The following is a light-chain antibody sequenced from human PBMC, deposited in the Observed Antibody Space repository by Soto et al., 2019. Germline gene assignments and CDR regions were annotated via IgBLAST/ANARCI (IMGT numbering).Light chain of an antibody. CDR3: QSFDKYLSAVV. CDR1: SFDIGAGYR. Sequence: QPVLTQPPSVSGAPGERVTISCTGSSFDIGAGYRVRWYQQVPGTAPKLLIYDNTNRPSGVPARFSGSKSGTSASLAISGLQAEDEADYYCQSFDKYLSAVVFGGGTKLTVL. V-gene: IGLV1-40*01. J-gene: IGLJ2*01. CDR2: DNT.